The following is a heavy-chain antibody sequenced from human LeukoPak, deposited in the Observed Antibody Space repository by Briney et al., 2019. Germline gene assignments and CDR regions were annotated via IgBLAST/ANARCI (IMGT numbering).Heavy chain of an antibody. J-gene: IGHJ4*02. V-gene: IGHV4-59*01. Sequence: SETLSLTCTVSGGSFISYYWTWIRQPPGKGLEWIGSIYYSGYTNYNPSLKTRVTMSVDTSNNHFSLNLSSVTAADTAVYYCARDTSGYSRGSFDYWGQGTLVTVSS. CDR2: IYYSGYT. D-gene: IGHD3-22*01. CDR3: ARDTSGYSRGSFDY. CDR1: GGSFISYY.